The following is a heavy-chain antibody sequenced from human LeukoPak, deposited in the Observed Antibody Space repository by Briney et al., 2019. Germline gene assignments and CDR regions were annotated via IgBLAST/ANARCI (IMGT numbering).Heavy chain of an antibody. J-gene: IGHJ4*02. CDR3: ARVRGLGVITPYLDY. CDR2: ISYRGST. D-gene: IGHD3-16*02. Sequence: PSETLSLTCIVSGGSISSDHWSWIRQPPGKGLEWIGCISYRGSTHYNPSLKRRVIISVDTPKNHFSLNLISVTAADTAVYYCARVRGLGVITPYLDYWGQGTLVTVSS. CDR1: GGSISSDH. V-gene: IGHV4-59*08.